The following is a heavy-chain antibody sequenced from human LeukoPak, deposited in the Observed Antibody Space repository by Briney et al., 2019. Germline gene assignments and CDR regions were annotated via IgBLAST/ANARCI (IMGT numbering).Heavy chain of an antibody. V-gene: IGHV3-30*02. CDR1: GFTFSSYG. CDR3: AKVIGLQLDY. Sequence: GGSLRLSCAASGFTFSSYGVHWVRQAPGKGLEWVAFIRYDGSNKYYADSVKGRFTISRDNSKNTLYLQMNSLRAEDTAVYYCAKVIGLQLDYWGQGTLVTVSS. D-gene: IGHD5-24*01. CDR2: IRYDGSNK. J-gene: IGHJ4*02.